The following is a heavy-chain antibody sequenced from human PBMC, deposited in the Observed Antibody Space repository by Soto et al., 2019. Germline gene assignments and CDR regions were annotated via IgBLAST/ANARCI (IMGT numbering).Heavy chain of an antibody. D-gene: IGHD3-10*01. CDR1: GGTFSSYA. J-gene: IGHJ6*02. Sequence: QVQLVQSGAEVKKPGSSVKVSCKASGGTFSSYAISWVRQAPGQGLEWMGGIIPIFGTANYAQKFQGRVTITADESTSTAYMELSSLRSEDTAVYYCARQVYYGSGSYYHYYYGMDVWGQGTTVTVSS. CDR2: IIPIFGTA. V-gene: IGHV1-69*01. CDR3: ARQVYYGSGSYYHYYYGMDV.